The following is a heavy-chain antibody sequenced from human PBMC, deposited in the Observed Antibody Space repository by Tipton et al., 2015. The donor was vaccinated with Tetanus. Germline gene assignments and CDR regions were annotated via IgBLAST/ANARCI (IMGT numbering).Heavy chain of an antibody. Sequence: LRLSCTVTGDSISSSRFYWGWVRLAPGKGPGWIGSIYYRGDTYHSPSLKSRVTMSVATSKTQFSVTLSSVTAADTAVYYCARQLWGYWFDPWGQGTRVTVSS. J-gene: IGHJ5*02. V-gene: IGHV4-39*01. CDR3: ARQLWGYWFDP. CDR2: IYYRGDT. CDR1: GDSISSSRFY. D-gene: IGHD7-27*01.